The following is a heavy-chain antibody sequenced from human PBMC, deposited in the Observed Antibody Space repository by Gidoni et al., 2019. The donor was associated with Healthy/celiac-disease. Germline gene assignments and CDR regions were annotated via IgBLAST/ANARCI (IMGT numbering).Heavy chain of an antibody. CDR2: IYYSGST. V-gene: IGHV4-59*01. D-gene: IGHD6-19*01. J-gene: IGHJ4*02. CDR1: GGSISSYY. CDR3: ARVNLNYSSGWYAGGYFDY. Sequence: QVQLQESGPGLVKPSETLSLTCTVSGGSISSYYWSWIRQPPGKGLEWIGYIYYSGSTNYNPSLKSRVTISVDTSKNQFSLKLSSVTAADTAVYYCARVNLNYSSGWYAGGYFDYWGQGTLVTVSS.